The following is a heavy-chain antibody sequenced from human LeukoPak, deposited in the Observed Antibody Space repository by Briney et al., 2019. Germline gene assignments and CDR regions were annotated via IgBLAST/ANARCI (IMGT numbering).Heavy chain of an antibody. V-gene: IGHV3-23*01. CDR3: AKYVRGIAAAGIPGDAFDI. CDR1: GFTFSSYA. CDR2: ISGSGGST. Sequence: GGSLRLSCAASGFTFSSYAMSWVRQAPGKGLEWASAISGSGGSTYYADSVKGRFTISRDNSKNTLYLQMNSLRAEDTAVYYCAKYVRGIAAAGIPGDAFDIWGQGTMVTVSS. J-gene: IGHJ3*02. D-gene: IGHD6-13*01.